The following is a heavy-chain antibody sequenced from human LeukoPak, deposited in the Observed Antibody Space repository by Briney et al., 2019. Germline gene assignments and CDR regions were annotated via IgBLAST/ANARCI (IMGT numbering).Heavy chain of an antibody. Sequence: EASVKVSCKASGYTFTGYYMHWVRQAPGQGLEWMGWINPNSGGTNYAQKFQGWVTMTRDTSISTAYMELSRLRSDDTAVYSCATYSRGYYYGMDVWGQGTTVTVSS. J-gene: IGHJ6*02. D-gene: IGHD2-15*01. CDR2: INPNSGGT. CDR1: GYTFTGYY. V-gene: IGHV1-2*04. CDR3: ATYSRGYYYGMDV.